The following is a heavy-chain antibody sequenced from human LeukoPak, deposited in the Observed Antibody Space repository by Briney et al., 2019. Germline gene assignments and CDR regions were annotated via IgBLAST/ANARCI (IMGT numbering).Heavy chain of an antibody. J-gene: IGHJ5*02. CDR3: ARLKGYYYGSGSYYNYNWFDP. CDR2: INHSGST. D-gene: IGHD3-10*01. Sequence: SETLSLTCAVYGGSFSGYYWSWIRQPPGKGPEWIGEINHSGSTNYNPSLKSRVTISVDTSKNQFSLKLSSVTAADTAVYYCARLKGYYYGSGSYYNYNWFDPWGQGTLVTVSS. CDR1: GGSFSGYY. V-gene: IGHV4-34*01.